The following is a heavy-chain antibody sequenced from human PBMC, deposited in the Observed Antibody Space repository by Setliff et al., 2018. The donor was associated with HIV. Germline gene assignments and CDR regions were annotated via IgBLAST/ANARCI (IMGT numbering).Heavy chain of an antibody. V-gene: IGHV4-34*01. D-gene: IGHD6-13*01. J-gene: IGHJ6*03. Sequence: PSETLSLTCAVYGGSFSGYCWSWIRQPPGKGLEWMGEIQHSGRINYNPSLRSRVTTSVDTSKNQFSLRLRSVTAADTAVYYCASVSCSSWYSIPRYYYYSMDVWGNGTTVTVSS. CDR1: GGSFSGYC. CDR3: ASVSCSSWYSIPRYYYYSMDV. CDR2: IQHSGRI.